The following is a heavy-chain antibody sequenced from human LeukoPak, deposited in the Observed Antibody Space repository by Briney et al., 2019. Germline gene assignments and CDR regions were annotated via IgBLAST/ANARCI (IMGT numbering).Heavy chain of an antibody. CDR2: HYHTGRI. J-gene: IGHJ4*02. Sequence: HPSETLSLTCSVSGGSISGTSYCWGWIRQPPWKGPEWIGSHYHTGRIYHNPSLNSRVTISVDTAKNQFSLRLSSVTDADTAVYYCARDGSDNWGLFDNWGRGTLVTVSS. V-gene: IGHV4-39*07. CDR3: ARDGSDNWGLFDN. D-gene: IGHD1-1*01. CDR1: GGSISGTSYC.